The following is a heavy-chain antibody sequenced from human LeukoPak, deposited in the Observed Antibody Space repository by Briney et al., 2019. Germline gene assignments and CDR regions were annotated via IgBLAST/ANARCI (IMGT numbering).Heavy chain of an antibody. Sequence: SETLSLTCTVSGGSISSYYWSWIRQPPGKGLEWIGHIYYSGSTNYNPSLKSRVTISVDTSKNQFSLKLSSVTAADTAVYYCAGVSGSYRHNYFDYWGQGTLVTVSS. CDR3: AGVSGSYRHNYFDY. CDR1: GGSISSYY. J-gene: IGHJ4*02. CDR2: IYYSGST. V-gene: IGHV4-59*01. D-gene: IGHD1-26*01.